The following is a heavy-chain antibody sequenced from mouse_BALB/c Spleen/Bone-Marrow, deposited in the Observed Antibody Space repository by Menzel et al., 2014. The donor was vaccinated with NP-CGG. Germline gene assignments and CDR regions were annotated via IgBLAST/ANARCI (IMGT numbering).Heavy chain of an antibody. V-gene: IGHV14-3*02. CDR1: GFNIKDTY. CDR2: IDPASGDT. D-gene: IGHD2-2*01. Sequence: EVMLVESGAELVKPGASVKLSCTASGFNIKDTYIHWVMQRPEQGLAWIGRIDPASGDTKFDPKFQGKATITADTSSNAAFLQVTSLTSEDAGVYYCGRVIPWYFDVWGAGTTVTVSS. CDR3: GRVIPWYFDV. J-gene: IGHJ1*01.